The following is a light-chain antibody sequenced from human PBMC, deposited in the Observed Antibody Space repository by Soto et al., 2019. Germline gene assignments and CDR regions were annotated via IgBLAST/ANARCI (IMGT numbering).Light chain of an antibody. CDR1: SSNIGAGYD. V-gene: IGLV1-40*01. J-gene: IGLJ2*01. Sequence: QSVLTQPPSVSGAPGQRVTISCTGSSSNIGAGYDVHWYQPLPGTAPKLLLYGNSNRPSGVPDRFSGSKSGTSASLAITGLQAEDEADYYCQSYDSSLSAPVVFGGGTKLTVL. CDR2: GNS. CDR3: QSYDSSLSAPVV.